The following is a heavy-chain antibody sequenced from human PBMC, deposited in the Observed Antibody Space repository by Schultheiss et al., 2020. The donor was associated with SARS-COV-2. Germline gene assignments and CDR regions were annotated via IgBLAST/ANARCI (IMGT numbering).Heavy chain of an antibody. CDR3: ASYIWGSYRHYFDC. CDR1: GFTFTNYA. D-gene: IGHD3-16*02. Sequence: GESLKISCAASGFTFTNYALTWVRQAPGKGLEWVSVISDSGGTTVYADSVKGRFTISRDNSKNTVYLQLNSLRAEDTAIYYCASYIWGSYRHYFDCWGQGTLVTVSS. V-gene: IGHV3-23*01. CDR2: ISDSGGTT. J-gene: IGHJ4*02.